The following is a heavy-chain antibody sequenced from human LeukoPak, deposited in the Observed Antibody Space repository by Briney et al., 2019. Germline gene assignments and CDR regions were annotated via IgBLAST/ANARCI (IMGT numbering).Heavy chain of an antibody. Sequence: PGGSLRLSCAASGFTFSSYDMHWVRQAQGKGLEWVTVISYDGNIRYYADSVKGRLTISRDNSKNTVFLQMDRLRDEDTAVYYCARENIAPDYWGQGTLVTVSS. V-gene: IGHV3-30-3*01. D-gene: IGHD1/OR15-1a*01. CDR1: GFTFSSYD. CDR2: ISYDGNIR. CDR3: ARENIAPDY. J-gene: IGHJ4*02.